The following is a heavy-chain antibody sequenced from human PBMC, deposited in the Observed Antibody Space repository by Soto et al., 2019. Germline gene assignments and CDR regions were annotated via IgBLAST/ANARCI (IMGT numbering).Heavy chain of an antibody. D-gene: IGHD1-7*01. CDR3: ARAYLTGTAPPYNWFDR. CDR2: VSHVDST. Sequence: QVQLLQWGTGALKPSETLSLTCTVHGGSLGGYYWNWIRQSPGKALEWIGEVSHVDSTNYNPSIKGRATISLDTPKNQFFLELTSMTAADTAVYYFARAYLTGTAPPYNWFDRWGQGTLVTVSS. V-gene: IGHV4-34*01. J-gene: IGHJ5*02. CDR1: GGSLGGYY.